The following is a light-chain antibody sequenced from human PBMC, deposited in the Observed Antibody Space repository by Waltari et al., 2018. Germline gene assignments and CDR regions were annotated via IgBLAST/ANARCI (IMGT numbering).Light chain of an antibody. CDR3: QSYDSSLSVV. CDR2: NNN. V-gene: IGLV1-40*01. Sequence: QSVLTQPPSVSGAPGQRVPISCTGSSPNIGAGYDVPWYPQPPGTAPKLLIFNNNNRPSGVPDRFSGSKSGTSASLAISGLQAEDEADYYCQSYDSSLSVVFGGGTRLTVL. CDR1: SPNIGAGYD. J-gene: IGLJ2*01.